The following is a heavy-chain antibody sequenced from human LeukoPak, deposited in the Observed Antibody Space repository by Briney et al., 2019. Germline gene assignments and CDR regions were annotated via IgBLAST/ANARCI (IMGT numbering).Heavy chain of an antibody. V-gene: IGHV3-30*02. J-gene: IGHJ4*02. CDR1: GFTFSSYA. CDR3: TRGRRATHDY. Sequence: PGGSLRLSCAASGFTFSSYAMHWVRQAPGKGLEWVAFIRYDGSDKYYADSVKGRFTISRDDSKNTLYLQMNSLKTEDTAVYYCTRGRRATHDYWGQGTLVTVSS. D-gene: IGHD1-26*01. CDR2: IRYDGSDK.